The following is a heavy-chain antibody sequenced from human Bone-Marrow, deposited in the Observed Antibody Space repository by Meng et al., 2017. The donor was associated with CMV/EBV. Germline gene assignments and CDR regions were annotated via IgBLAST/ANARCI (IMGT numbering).Heavy chain of an antibody. CDR3: ARDSFGDYSMKS. Sequence: CAASGFPFSEYYMSWIRQAPGKGLEWVSYISTSGNTIYYADSVKGRFTVSRDNANNSVYLQMDSLRAEDTAMYYCARDSFGDYSMKSWGQGTLVTVSS. CDR2: ISTSGNTI. J-gene: IGHJ5*02. CDR1: GFPFSEYY. D-gene: IGHD4-17*01. V-gene: IGHV3-11*01.